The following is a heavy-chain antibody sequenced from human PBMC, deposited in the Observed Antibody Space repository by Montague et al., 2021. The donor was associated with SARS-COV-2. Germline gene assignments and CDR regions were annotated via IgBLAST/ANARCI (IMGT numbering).Heavy chain of an antibody. CDR1: GGSISSTDHF. D-gene: IGHD1-1*01. V-gene: IGHV4-39*01. Sequence: SETLSLTCTVSGGSISSTDHFWGWIRQPPGKGLAWIGSIDYTGSTFYTTSLKSRVTISVDTSKNEFSLKLISVTATDTAVYYCARNEEGYGYFDLWGRGTLVTVSS. CDR3: ARNEEGYGYFDL. J-gene: IGHJ2*01. CDR2: IDYTGST.